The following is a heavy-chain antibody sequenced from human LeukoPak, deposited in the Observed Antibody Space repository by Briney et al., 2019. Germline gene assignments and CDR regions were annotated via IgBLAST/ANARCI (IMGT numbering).Heavy chain of an antibody. J-gene: IGHJ3*02. D-gene: IGHD1-14*01. CDR3: ASPEEHDAFDI. Sequence: PGGSLRLSCAASGFTFSSYGMSWVRQAPGKGLEWVSGISGSGDNTYYADSVKGRFTISRDNSRNTLFLQMNSLRAEDTAVYYCASPEEHDAFDIWGQGTMVTVSS. V-gene: IGHV3-23*01. CDR1: GFTFSSYG. CDR2: ISGSGDNT.